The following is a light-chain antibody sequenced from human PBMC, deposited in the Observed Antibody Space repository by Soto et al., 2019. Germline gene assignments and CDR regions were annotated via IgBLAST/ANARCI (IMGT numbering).Light chain of an antibody. CDR1: NSDVGGYNY. J-gene: IGLJ3*02. CDR3: SSYTSRSTWV. Sequence: QSALTQPASVSGSPGQSITISCTGTNSDVGGYNYVSWYQQHPGKAPKLTIYEVNNRPSGVSNRFSGSKSGNTASLTISGLQAEDEADYYCSSYTSRSTWVFGGGTKLTVL. V-gene: IGLV2-14*01. CDR2: EVN.